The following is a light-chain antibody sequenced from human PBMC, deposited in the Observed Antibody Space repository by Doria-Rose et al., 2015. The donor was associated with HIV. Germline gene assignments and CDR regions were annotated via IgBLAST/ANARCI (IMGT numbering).Light chain of an antibody. CDR2: AAS. CDR1: ESISTY. V-gene: IGKV1-39*01. J-gene: IGKJ1*01. CDR3: QQSYNNPPWT. Sequence: DIRVTQSPPSLSASVGDGVTITCRASESISTYLNWYQQKPGKAPKLLIYAASSLQTGVPARFYGSGSGTDFTLTINSLQPEDFATYFCQQSYNNPPWTFGQGTEVEVK.